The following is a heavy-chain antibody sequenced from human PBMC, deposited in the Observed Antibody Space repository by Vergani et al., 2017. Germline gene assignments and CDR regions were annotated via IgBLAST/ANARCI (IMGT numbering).Heavy chain of an antibody. CDR1: GESFSSFY. CDR2: IDDKGKS. D-gene: IGHD3-3*01. V-gene: IGHV4-34*02. Sequence: QVQLQQWGAGVVKPSGTLSLTCAVFGESFSSFYWSWIRQSPGRGLEWIGEIDDKGKSICNPTLKSRVTMSVDNSKRQFSLNVTSVTAADSAMYYCVRRDFWVGPRTFDFWGAGTPVTVSS. J-gene: IGHJ3*01. CDR3: VRRDFWVGPRTFDF.